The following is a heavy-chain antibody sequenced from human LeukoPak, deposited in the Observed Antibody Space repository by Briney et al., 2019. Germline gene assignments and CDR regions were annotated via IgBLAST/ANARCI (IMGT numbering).Heavy chain of an antibody. Sequence: GESLKISRKGSGYSFTTYWIGWVRQMPGKGLEWMGIIYPGDSDTRYSPSFQGQVTISADKSISTAYLQWSSLKASDTAMYYCARLGGSGSYYYYGMDVWGQGTTVTVSS. CDR1: GYSFTTYW. J-gene: IGHJ6*02. CDR2: IYPGDSDT. V-gene: IGHV5-51*01. D-gene: IGHD3-10*01. CDR3: ARLGGSGSYYYYGMDV.